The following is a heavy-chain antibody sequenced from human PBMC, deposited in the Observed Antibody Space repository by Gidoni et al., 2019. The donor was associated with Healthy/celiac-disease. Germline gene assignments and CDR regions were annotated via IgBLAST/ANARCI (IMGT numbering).Heavy chain of an antibody. CDR2: ISYDGSNK. D-gene: IGHD2-15*01. J-gene: IGHJ4*02. CDR3: ASGGGRGWSYGEDY. Sequence: QVQLVESGGGVVQPGRSLSLSCAASGFTFSSDAMHWVRQAQGKGLEWVSVISYDGSNKYSADSVKGRFTISRDNSKNTLYLQMNSLRAEDTAVYYCASGGGRGWSYGEDYWGQGTLVTVSS. CDR1: GFTFSSDA. V-gene: IGHV3-30-3*01.